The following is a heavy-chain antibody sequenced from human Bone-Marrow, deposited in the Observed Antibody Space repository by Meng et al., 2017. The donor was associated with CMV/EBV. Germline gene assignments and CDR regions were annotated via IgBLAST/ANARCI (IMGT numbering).Heavy chain of an antibody. CDR2: ISSSSTYI. CDR1: GFTFSSYA. Sequence: GGSLRLSCAASGFTFSSYAMSWVRQAPGKGLEWVSSISSSSTYIYYADSVKGRFTISRDNAKNSLFLQMNSLRAEDTAVYYCAREDQLLYWGNWFDPWGQGTLVTVSS. J-gene: IGHJ5*02. CDR3: AREDQLLYWGNWFDP. V-gene: IGHV3-21*01. D-gene: IGHD2-2*02.